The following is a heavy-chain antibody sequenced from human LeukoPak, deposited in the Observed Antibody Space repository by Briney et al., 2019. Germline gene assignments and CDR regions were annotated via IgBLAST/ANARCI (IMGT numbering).Heavy chain of an antibody. CDR1: GYTFTGYY. Sequence: GASVKVSCKASGYTFTGYYMHWVRQAPGQGLEWMGWINPNSGGTNYAQKFQGWVTMTRDTSISTAYMELSRLRSDDTAVYYCARDRITMVRGVQNYYNYYGMDVWGKGTTVTVSS. V-gene: IGHV1-2*04. J-gene: IGHJ6*04. CDR2: INPNSGGT. D-gene: IGHD3-10*01. CDR3: ARDRITMVRGVQNYYNYYGMDV.